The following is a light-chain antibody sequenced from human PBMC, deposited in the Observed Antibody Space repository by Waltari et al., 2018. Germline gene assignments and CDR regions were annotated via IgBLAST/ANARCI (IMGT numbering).Light chain of an antibody. Sequence: QSALTQPASVSGSPGQSITISCTGTSSDVGSYNLVSWYQHHPGKAPKLRIYEGTKRPSGVSNSFAGSKSGNTASLTISGLQAEDEADYYCCSYAGSSILIFGGGTKLTVL. V-gene: IGLV2-23*01. CDR3: CSYAGSSILI. J-gene: IGLJ2*01. CDR2: EGT. CDR1: SSDVGSYNL.